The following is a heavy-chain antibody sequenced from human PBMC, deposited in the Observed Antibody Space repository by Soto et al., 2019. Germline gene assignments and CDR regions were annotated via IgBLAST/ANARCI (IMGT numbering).Heavy chain of an antibody. CDR3: AGGTLRGY. Sequence: EVQLVESGGGLVKPGGSLRLSCAASGFTFSSYSMNWVRQAPGKGLEWVSSISSSSSYIYYADSVKGRFTISRDNAKNSLYLKMNSRGAEDRAVFYCAGGTLRGYGGEGTLVTVPS. V-gene: IGHV3-21*01. J-gene: IGHJ4*02. CDR2: ISSSSSYI. CDR1: GFTFSSYS. D-gene: IGHD3-16*01.